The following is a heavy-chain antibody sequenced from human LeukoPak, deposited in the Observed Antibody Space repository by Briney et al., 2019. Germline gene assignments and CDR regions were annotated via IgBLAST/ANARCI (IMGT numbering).Heavy chain of an antibody. CDR3: ARLWFGDV. J-gene: IGHJ4*02. CDR1: GGSISSYY. D-gene: IGHD3-10*01. Sequence: PSETLSLTCTVSGGSISSYYWSWIRQPPGKGLEWIGYIYYSGSTNYNRSLKSRVTISVDTSKNQFSLKLSSLTAADTAVYYCARLWFGDVWGQGTLVTVSS. CDR2: IYYSGST. V-gene: IGHV4-59*01.